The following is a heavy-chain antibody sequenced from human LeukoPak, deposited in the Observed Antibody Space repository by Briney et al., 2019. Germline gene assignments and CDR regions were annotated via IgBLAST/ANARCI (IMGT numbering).Heavy chain of an antibody. CDR3: ARDTGYGDHDAFDI. V-gene: IGHV3-33*01. Sequence: GRSLRLSCAASGFTFSSYGMHWVRQAPGKGLEWVAVIWYDGGNKYYADSVKGRFTISRDNSKNTLYLQMNSLRAEDTAVYYCARDTGYGDHDAFDIWGQGTMVTVSS. CDR1: GFTFSSYG. D-gene: IGHD4-17*01. CDR2: IWYDGGNK. J-gene: IGHJ3*02.